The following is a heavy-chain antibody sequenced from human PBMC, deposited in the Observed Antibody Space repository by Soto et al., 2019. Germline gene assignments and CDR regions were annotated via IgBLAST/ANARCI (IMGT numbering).Heavy chain of an antibody. CDR1: GFTFSSYW. Sequence: PGGSLRLSCAASGFTFSSYWMHWVRQAPGKGLEWVANINEDGTEIYYVDSVKGRFTISRDNAKNSLYLQVNSLRAEDTAVYYCARAVGASTSYWGQGTVVTVSS. CDR3: ARAVGASTSY. CDR2: INEDGTEI. J-gene: IGHJ4*02. V-gene: IGHV3-7*01. D-gene: IGHD4-17*01.